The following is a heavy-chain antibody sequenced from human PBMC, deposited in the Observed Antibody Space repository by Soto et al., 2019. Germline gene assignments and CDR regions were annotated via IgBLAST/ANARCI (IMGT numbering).Heavy chain of an antibody. Sequence: LRLSCAASGFTFSSYAMSWVRQAPGKGLEWVSAISGSGGSTYYADSVKGRFTISRDNSKNTLYLQMNSLRAEDTAVYYCAKDPFYDSSGYLGGWFDPWGQGTLVTVSS. V-gene: IGHV3-23*01. J-gene: IGHJ5*02. CDR3: AKDPFYDSSGYLGGWFDP. D-gene: IGHD3-22*01. CDR1: GFTFSSYA. CDR2: ISGSGGST.